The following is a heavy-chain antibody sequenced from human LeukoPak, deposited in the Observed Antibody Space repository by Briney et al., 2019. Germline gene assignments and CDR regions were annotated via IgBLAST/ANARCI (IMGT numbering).Heavy chain of an antibody. J-gene: IGHJ4*02. CDR2: INPNSGGT. D-gene: IGHD3-22*01. CDR3: ASLSYYDLSGYFY. Sequence: GASVKVSCKASGYPFIGNYIHWVRQAPGQGLEWMGWINPNSGGTQYSRKFQGRVTLTRDTSITTGYMELSGLTSDDTAVYYCASLSYYDLSGYFYWGQGTLVTVSS. CDR1: GYPFIGNY. V-gene: IGHV1-2*02.